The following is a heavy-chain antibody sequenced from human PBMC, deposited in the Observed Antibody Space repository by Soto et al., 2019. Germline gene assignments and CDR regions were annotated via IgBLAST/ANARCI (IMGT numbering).Heavy chain of an antibody. CDR3: ARECDAWPLAYGWDV. D-gene: IGHD2-2*01. CDR1: GFTFSTYS. CDR2: ISSRSDI. V-gene: IGHV3-21*01. Sequence: GGSLRRSCVGSGFTFSTYSINWVRQAPGKGLEWVSSISSRSDIYYADSVKGRFTISRDNAKNSVSLQMNSQRAEDTAVYYCARECDAWPLAYGWDVCGRGTRAGVCS. J-gene: IGHJ6*02.